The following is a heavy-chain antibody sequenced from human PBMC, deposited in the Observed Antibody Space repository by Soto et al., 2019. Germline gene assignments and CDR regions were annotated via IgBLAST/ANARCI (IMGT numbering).Heavy chain of an antibody. CDR1: GGSISLYY. CDR3: ARSTGYGDSYFDY. CDR2: MYYGGST. Sequence: SETLSLTCTVSGGSISLYYWKWVRQPPGKGLEWISYMYYGGSTNYKSSLKSRVTISGDTSKNQFSLKLRSVTAADTAVYFCARSTGYGDSYFDYWGQGALVT. V-gene: IGHV4-59*01. D-gene: IGHD4-17*01. J-gene: IGHJ4*02.